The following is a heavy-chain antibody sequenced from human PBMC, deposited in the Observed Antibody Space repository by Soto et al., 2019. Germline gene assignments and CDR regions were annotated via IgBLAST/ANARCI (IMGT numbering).Heavy chain of an antibody. D-gene: IGHD3-3*01. V-gene: IGHV1-18*01. J-gene: IGHJ6*02. Sequence: QVQLVQSGAEVKKPGASVKVSCKASGYTFTSYGISWVRPAPGQGLEWMGWISAYNGNTNYAQKLQGRVTMTTDTSARTANMKLRSLRSNDTIIYYFARNRLLRPRGMNVWGQGTTVTGSS. CDR3: ARNRLLRPRGMNV. CDR2: ISAYNGNT. CDR1: GYTFTSYG.